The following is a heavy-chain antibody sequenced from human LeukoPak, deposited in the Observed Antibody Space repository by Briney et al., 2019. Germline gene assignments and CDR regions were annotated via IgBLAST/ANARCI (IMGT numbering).Heavy chain of an antibody. CDR1: GYTFTGYY. Sequence: GASVKVSCKASGYTFTGYYMHWVRQAPGQGLEWMGWINPNSGGTNYAQKFQGRVTMTRDTSISTAYMELSRLRSDDTAVYYCARTQFRKYYDFWSGYDAFDIWGQGTMVTVSS. D-gene: IGHD3-3*01. J-gene: IGHJ3*02. CDR3: ARTQFRKYYDFWSGYDAFDI. V-gene: IGHV1-2*02. CDR2: INPNSGGT.